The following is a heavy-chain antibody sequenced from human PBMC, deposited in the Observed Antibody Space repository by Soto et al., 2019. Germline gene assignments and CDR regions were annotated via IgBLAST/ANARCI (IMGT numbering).Heavy chain of an antibody. D-gene: IGHD2-2*01. V-gene: IGHV1-69*13. CDR2: IIPIFGTA. CDR1: GGTFSSYA. Sequence: SVKVSCKASGGTFSSYAISWVRQAPVQGLEWMGGIIPIFGTANYAQKFQGRVTITADESTSTAYMELNSLRVEDTALYYCARGCGRPSCPYYFDSWGQGALVTV. CDR3: ARGCGRPSCPYYFDS. J-gene: IGHJ4*02.